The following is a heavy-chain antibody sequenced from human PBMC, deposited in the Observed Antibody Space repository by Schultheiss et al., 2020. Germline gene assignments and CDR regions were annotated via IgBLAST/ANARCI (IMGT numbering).Heavy chain of an antibody. CDR1: GYTFTSYG. J-gene: IGHJ4*02. CDR2: INPNSGGT. V-gene: IGHV1-2*06. Sequence: GGSLRLSCKASGYTFTSYGISWVRQAPGQGLEWMGRINPNSGGTNYAQKFQGRVTMTRDTSISTAYMELSSLRSEDTAVYYCARAPPAHYFDYWGQGTLVTVSS. CDR3: ARAPPAHYFDY.